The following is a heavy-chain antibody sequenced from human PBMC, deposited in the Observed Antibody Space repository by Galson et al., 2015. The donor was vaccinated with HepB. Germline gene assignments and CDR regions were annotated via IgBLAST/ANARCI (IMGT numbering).Heavy chain of an antibody. D-gene: IGHD5-12*01. V-gene: IGHV1-3*01. J-gene: IGHJ2*01. Sequence: SVKVSCKASGYTFTSYAMHWVRQAPGQRLEWMGWINAGNGNTKYSQKFQGRVTITRDTSASTAYMELSSLRSEDTAVYYCARVPRGLGNSDLWGRGTLVTVSS. CDR1: GYTFTSYA. CDR2: INAGNGNT. CDR3: ARVPRGLGNSDL.